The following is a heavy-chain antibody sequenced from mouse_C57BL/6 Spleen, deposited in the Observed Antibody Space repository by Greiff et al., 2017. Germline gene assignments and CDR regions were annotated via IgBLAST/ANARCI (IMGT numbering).Heavy chain of an antibody. CDR1: GYTFTDYY. J-gene: IGHJ2*01. D-gene: IGHD1-1*01. CDR2: INPYNGGT. V-gene: IGHV1-19*01. CDR3: ARDYYGSSYEDD. Sequence: EVQLQQSGPVLVKPGASVKMSCKASGYTFTDYYMNWVKQSHGKSLEWIGVINPYNGGTSYNQKFKGKATLTVDKSSSTAYMELNSLTSEDSAVYYCARDYYGSSYEDDWGQGTTLTVSS.